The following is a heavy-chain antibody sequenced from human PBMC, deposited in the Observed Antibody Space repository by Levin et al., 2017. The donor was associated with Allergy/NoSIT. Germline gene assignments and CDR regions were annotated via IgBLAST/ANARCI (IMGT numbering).Heavy chain of an antibody. V-gene: IGHV3-30*04. CDR2: ISYDGSNK. CDR1: GFTFSSYA. D-gene: IGHD6-6*01. CDR3: ARDQLLGIDY. Sequence: GESLKISCAASGFTFSSYAMHWVRQAPGKGLEWVAVISYDGSNKYYADSVKGRFTISRDNSKNTLYLQMNSLRAEDTAVYYCARDQLLGIDYWGQGTLVTVSS. J-gene: IGHJ4*02.